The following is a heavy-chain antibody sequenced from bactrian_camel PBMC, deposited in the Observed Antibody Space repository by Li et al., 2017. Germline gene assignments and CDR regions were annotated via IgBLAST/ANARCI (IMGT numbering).Heavy chain of an antibody. CDR2: INSGGGTT. D-gene: IGHD1*01. J-gene: IGHJ4*01. Sequence: VQLVESGGGLVQPGGSLRLSCTTSGFRFNITAMSWARQAPGKGPEWVSGINSGGGTTYYASSVKGRFTISQDNAKHTLYLQMNSLKPEDTAMYYCAARPYRAISCAWTSGEYDYWCQGTQVTVS. CDR3: AARPYRAISCAWTSGEYDY. V-gene: IGHV3S31*01. CDR1: GFRFNITA.